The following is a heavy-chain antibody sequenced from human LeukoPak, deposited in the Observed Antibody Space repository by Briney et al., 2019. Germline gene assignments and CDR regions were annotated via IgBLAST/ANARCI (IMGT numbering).Heavy chain of an antibody. D-gene: IGHD3-22*01. J-gene: IGHJ4*02. V-gene: IGHV6-1*01. CDR3: ARGPSGYDSSGYYPTALDY. CDR1: GDSVSSNSAA. CDR2: TYCRSKWYN. Sequence: PSQTLSLTCAISGDSVSSNSAAWNWIRQSPSRGLEWLGRTYCRSKWYNDYAVSVKSRITINPDTSKNQFSLQLNSVTPEDTAVYYCARGPSGYDSSGYYPTALDYWGQGTLVTVSS.